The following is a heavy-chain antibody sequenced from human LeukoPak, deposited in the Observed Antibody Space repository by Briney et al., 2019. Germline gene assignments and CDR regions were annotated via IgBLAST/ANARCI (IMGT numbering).Heavy chain of an antibody. J-gene: IGHJ3*02. CDR2: IYYTGST. CDR3: ARTKMLLVVSDGFDI. D-gene: IGHD2-8*01. V-gene: IGHV4-59*08. CDR1: DGSISNYY. Sequence: SETLSLTCTVSDGSISNYYWSWIRQPPGKGLQRIGYIYYTGSTNYNPFLKSRVSISIDTSKNQFSLRLSSVTAADTAVYYCARTKMLLVVSDGFDIWGPGTMVTVSS.